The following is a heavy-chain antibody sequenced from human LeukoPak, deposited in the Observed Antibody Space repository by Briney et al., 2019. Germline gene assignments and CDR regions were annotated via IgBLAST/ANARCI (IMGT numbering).Heavy chain of an antibody. Sequence: SGPTLVNPTQTLTLTCTFSGFSLSTSGVAVGWIRQPPGKALGWLALIYWDDDKRYSPSLKSRLTITKDTSKNQVVLTMTNMDPVDTATYYCARTYYYDLGSSSFAYWGQGTLVTVSS. CDR2: IYWDDDK. CDR3: ARTYYYDLGSSSFAY. CDR1: GFSLSTSGVA. V-gene: IGHV2-5*02. D-gene: IGHD3-10*01. J-gene: IGHJ4*02.